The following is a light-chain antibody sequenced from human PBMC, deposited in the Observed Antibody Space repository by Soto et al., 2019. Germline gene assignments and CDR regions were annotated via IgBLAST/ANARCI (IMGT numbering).Light chain of an antibody. CDR1: QSISSW. Sequence: NQMTQSPSTLSASVGDTVTITCRASQSISSWLAWYQQKPGKAPKLLIYRASTLQSGVPSRFSGSGSGTEFTLTISSLQPDDFATYYCQHYNSYSEAFGQGTKVDIK. CDR3: QHYNSYSEA. V-gene: IGKV1-5*03. CDR2: RAS. J-gene: IGKJ1*01.